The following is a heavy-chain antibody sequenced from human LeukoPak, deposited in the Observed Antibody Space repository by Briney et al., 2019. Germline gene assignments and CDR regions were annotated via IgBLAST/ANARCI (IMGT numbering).Heavy chain of an antibody. CDR2: IYTSGST. J-gene: IGHJ4*02. CDR1: GGSISSYY. D-gene: IGHD3-22*01. Sequence: SETLSLTCTVSGGSISSYYWSWIRQPAGKGLEWIGRIYTSGSTNYNPSLKSRVTMSVDTSKNQFSLKLSSVTAADTAVYYCARDRYYYDSSGYYYLTYWGQGTLVTVSS. CDR3: ARDRYYYDSSGYYYLTY. V-gene: IGHV4-4*07.